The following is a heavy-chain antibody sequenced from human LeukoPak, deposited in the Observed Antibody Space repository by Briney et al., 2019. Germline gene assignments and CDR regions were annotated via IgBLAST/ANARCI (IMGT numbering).Heavy chain of an antibody. J-gene: IGHJ6*02. CDR2: ISGGADRT. D-gene: IGHD6-13*01. CDR1: GFTFISYA. V-gene: IGHV3-23*01. Sequence: PGGSLRLSCAASGFTFISYAMSWVRQAPGKGLEWVPTISGGADRTNDADSVKGRFTISRDNSNNTMYLQMNSLRVEDTAVYYCAKGRGSRWYGMDVWGQGTTVTVSS. CDR3: AKGRGSRWYGMDV.